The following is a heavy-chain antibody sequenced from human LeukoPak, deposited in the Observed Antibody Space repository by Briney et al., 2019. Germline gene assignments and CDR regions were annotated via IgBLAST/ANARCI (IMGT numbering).Heavy chain of an antibody. D-gene: IGHD5-12*01. V-gene: IGHV3-21*01. CDR2: ISSSSSYI. CDR3: ASWGGYSGYDTPSYESFDY. CDR1: GFTFSSYS. J-gene: IGHJ4*02. Sequence: GGSLRLSCAASGFTFSSYSMNWVRQAPGKGLEWVSSISSSSSYIHYADSVKGRFTISRDNAKNSLYLQMNSLRAEDTAVYYCASWGGYSGYDTPSYESFDYWGQGTLVTVSS.